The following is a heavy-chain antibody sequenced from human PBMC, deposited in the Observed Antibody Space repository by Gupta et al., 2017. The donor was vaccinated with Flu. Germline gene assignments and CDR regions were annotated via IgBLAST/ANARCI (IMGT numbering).Heavy chain of an antibody. V-gene: IGHV4-59*01. CDR1: GGSISSYY. CDR3: ARFPAGERYYYDSSGYKATYGMDV. J-gene: IGHJ6*02. CDR2: IYYSGGT. Sequence: QVQLQESGPGLVNPSETLSLTCTVSGGSISSYYLSWIRQPPGNGLEWIGYIYYSGGTNYNPSLKSRVTISVDTSKNQFSLKRSSVTAADTAVYYCARFPAGERYYYDSSGYKATYGMDVWGQGTTVTVSS. D-gene: IGHD3-22*01.